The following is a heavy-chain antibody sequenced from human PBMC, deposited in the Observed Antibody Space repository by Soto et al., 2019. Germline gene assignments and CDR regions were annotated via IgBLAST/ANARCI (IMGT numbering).Heavy chain of an antibody. CDR3: AHSVVVNNVDIVAGTFDY. CDR2: IYWEDDK. Sequence: SGPTLVNPTQTLTLTCTFSGFSHSTSGVGVGWIRQPPGKALEWLALIYWEDDKRYSQSLKTRITITKDTSKNQVVLTMTNMEPVDTATYYCAHSVVVNNVDIVAGTFDYWGQGNLVTLSS. J-gene: IGHJ4*01. CDR1: GFSHSTSGVG. D-gene: IGHD5-12*01. V-gene: IGHV2-5*02.